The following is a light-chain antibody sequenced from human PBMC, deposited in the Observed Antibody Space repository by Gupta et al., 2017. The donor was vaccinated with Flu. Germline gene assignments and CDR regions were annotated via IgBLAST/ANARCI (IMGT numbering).Light chain of an antibody. V-gene: IGLV2-14*01. CDR1: SSDVGGYNY. Sequence: SVSGSPGQSITISCTGTSSDVGGYNYVSWYQQHPGKAPKLMIYEVSNRPSGVSNRFSGSKSGNTASLTISGLQAEDEADYYCSSYTSSNAPLYVFGTGTKVTVL. CDR3: SSYTSSNAPLYV. J-gene: IGLJ1*01. CDR2: EVS.